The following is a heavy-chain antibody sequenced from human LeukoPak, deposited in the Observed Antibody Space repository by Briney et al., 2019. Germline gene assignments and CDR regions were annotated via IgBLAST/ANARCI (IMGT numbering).Heavy chain of an antibody. CDR1: GFTFRSYA. D-gene: IGHD5-18*01. J-gene: IGHJ1*01. V-gene: IGHV3-23*01. Sequence: GGSLRLSCVASGFTFRSYAMSWVRQAPGEGLEWVSGICGSGGSTYYADSVRGRFTISTDNSQSTLYLQMNSLRAEDTAVYYCFGYPEYFQHWGQGTLVTVSS. CDR2: ICGSGGST. CDR3: FGYPEYFQH.